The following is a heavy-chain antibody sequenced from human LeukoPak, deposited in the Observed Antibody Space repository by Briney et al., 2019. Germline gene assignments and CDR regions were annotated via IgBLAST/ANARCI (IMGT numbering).Heavy chain of an antibody. V-gene: IGHV4-34*01. CDR2: INHSGST. Sequence: KPSETLSLTCAVYGGSFSGYYWSWIRQPPGKGLEWIGEINHSGSTNYNPSLKSRVTISVDTSKNQFSLKLSSVTAADTAVYYCARAWGYGDYDYWGQGTLVTVSS. J-gene: IGHJ4*02. D-gene: IGHD4-17*01. CDR1: GGSFSGYY. CDR3: ARAWGYGDYDY.